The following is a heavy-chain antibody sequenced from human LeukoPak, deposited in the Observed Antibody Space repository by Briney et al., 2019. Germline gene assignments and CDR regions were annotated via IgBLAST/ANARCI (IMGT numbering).Heavy chain of an antibody. D-gene: IGHD2-15*01. J-gene: IGHJ4*02. CDR1: GFTFSSYA. CDR2: IYSGGST. CDR3: ARKQSDCSGGSCYRYFDY. V-gene: IGHV3-53*04. Sequence: GGSLRLSCSASGFTFSSYAMHWVREAPGKGLEWVSVIYSGGSTYYADSVKGRFTISRHNSKNTLYLQMNSLRAEDTAVYYCARKQSDCSGGSCYRYFDYWGQGTLVTVSS.